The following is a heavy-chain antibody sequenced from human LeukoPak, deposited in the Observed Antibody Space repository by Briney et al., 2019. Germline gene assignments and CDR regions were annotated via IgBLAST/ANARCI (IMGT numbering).Heavy chain of an antibody. D-gene: IGHD3-10*01. CDR2: ISSSSSYI. J-gene: IGHJ4*02. CDR3: ARGFDTMVRGVNDY. V-gene: IGHV3-21*01. Sequence: PGGSLRLSCAACGFTFSSYSMNWVRQAPGKGLEWVSSISSSSSYIYYADSVKGRFTISRDNAKNSLYLQMNSLRAEDTAVYYCARGFDTMVRGVNDYWGQGTLVTVSS. CDR1: GFTFSSYS.